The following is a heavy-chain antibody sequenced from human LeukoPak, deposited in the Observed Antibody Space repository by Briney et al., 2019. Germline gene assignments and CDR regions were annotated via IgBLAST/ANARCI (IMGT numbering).Heavy chain of an antibody. CDR2: ISSSGSTI. J-gene: IGHJ4*02. V-gene: IGHV3-48*03. Sequence: PGGSLRLSCAASGFTFSSYEMNWVRQAPGKGLEWVSYISSSGSTIYYADSVKGRFTISRDNAKNSLYLQMNSLRAEDTAVYYCASPRYCDSSGYFDYWGQGTLVTVSS. D-gene: IGHD3-22*01. CDR1: GFTFSSYE. CDR3: ASPRYCDSSGYFDY.